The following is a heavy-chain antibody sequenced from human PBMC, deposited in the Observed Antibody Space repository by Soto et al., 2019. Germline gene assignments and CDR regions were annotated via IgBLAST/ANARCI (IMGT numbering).Heavy chain of an antibody. J-gene: IGHJ4*02. CDR1: GFMFTSAA. V-gene: IGHV1-58*01. D-gene: IGHD3-3*01. CDR3: AAVPVVRFLEWLPAYFDY. Sequence: GASVKVSCKTSGFMFTSAAVQWVRQARGQRLEWIGWLVVGSGNTHYAQHFQERITLTRDMSTGTAYMELSSLRSEDTAVYYCAAVPVVRFLEWLPAYFDYWGQGTLVTVSS. CDR2: LVVGSGNT.